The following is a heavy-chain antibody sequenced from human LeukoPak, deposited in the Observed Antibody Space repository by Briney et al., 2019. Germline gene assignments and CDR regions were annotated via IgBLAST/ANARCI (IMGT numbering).Heavy chain of an antibody. Sequence: GGSLRLSCAASGFTFSSYAMHWVRQAPGKGLEWVTFIRYDGSNKYYADSVKARFTISRDNSKNTLYLQMNSLRVEDTAVYYCARDRKAVAGRFDYWGQGTLVTVSS. CDR2: IRYDGSNK. D-gene: IGHD6-19*01. CDR1: GFTFSSYA. CDR3: ARDRKAVAGRFDY. V-gene: IGHV3-30*02. J-gene: IGHJ4*02.